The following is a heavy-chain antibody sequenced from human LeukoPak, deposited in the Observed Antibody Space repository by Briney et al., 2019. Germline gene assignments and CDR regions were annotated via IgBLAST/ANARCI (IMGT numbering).Heavy chain of an antibody. Sequence: SLRLSCAASGFTFDDYAMHWVRQAPGKGLEWVSGISWNSGSIGYADSVKGRFTISRDNAKNSLYLQMNSLRAEDTALYYCAKDMGGSYPLGLDYWGQGTLVTVSS. V-gene: IGHV3-9*01. CDR3: AKDMGGSYPLGLDY. CDR2: ISWNSGSI. J-gene: IGHJ4*02. CDR1: GFTFDDYA. D-gene: IGHD1-26*01.